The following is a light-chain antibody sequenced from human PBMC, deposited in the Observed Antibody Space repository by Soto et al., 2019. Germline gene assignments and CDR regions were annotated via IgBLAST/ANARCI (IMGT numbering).Light chain of an antibody. CDR2: ETD. Sequence: QSVLTQPPSVSAAPGQTVTISCSGTSSNIGNNFVSWYQQLPGTAPKLLIHETDKRPSGIPDRFSGSKSGTSATLGITGLQTGDEADYYCATWDNTLSAVVFGGGTKLTVL. CDR3: ATWDNTLSAVV. V-gene: IGLV1-51*01. CDR1: SSNIGNNF. J-gene: IGLJ2*01.